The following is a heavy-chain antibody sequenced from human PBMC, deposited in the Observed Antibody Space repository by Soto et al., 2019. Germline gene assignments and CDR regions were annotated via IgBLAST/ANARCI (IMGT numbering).Heavy chain of an antibody. Sequence: QVQLVESGGGVVQPGRSLRLSCAASGFTFSSYGMHWVRQAPGKGLEWVAVIWYDGSNKYYADSVKGRFTISRDNSKNTLYLQMNSLRAEDTAGYYCATSRFRFLEWLPYFEYWGQGTLVTVSS. CDR3: ATSRFRFLEWLPYFEY. CDR1: GFTFSSYG. D-gene: IGHD3-3*01. V-gene: IGHV3-33*01. CDR2: IWYDGSNK. J-gene: IGHJ4*02.